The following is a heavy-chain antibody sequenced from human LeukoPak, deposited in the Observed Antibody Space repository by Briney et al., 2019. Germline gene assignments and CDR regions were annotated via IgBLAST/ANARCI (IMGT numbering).Heavy chain of an antibody. V-gene: IGHV3-21*04. J-gene: IGHJ5*02. CDR2: ISSSSYI. CDR1: GFTFSSYS. D-gene: IGHD6-13*01. CDR3: ARTIAAAGISWFDP. Sequence: GGSLRLSCAASGFTFSSYSMNWVRQAPGKGLEWVSSISSSSYIYYADSVKGRFTISRDNSKNTLYLQMNSLRAEDTAVYYCARTIAAAGISWFDPWGQGTLVTVSS.